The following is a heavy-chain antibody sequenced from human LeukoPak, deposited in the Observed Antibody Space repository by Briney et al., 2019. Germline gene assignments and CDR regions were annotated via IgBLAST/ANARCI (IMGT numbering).Heavy chain of an antibody. CDR3: AKHLGCSGGSCYSAFDI. CDR1: GFTFSSYG. D-gene: IGHD2-15*01. J-gene: IGHJ3*02. CDR2: ISHDGSNK. Sequence: GGSLRLSCAASGFTFSSYGMHWVRQAPGKGVEWVAVISHDGSNKYYADAVKGRFTISRDNAKNTLYLQMNSLIAEDTAVYYCAKHLGCSGGSCYSAFDIWGPGTIVTVSS. V-gene: IGHV3-30*18.